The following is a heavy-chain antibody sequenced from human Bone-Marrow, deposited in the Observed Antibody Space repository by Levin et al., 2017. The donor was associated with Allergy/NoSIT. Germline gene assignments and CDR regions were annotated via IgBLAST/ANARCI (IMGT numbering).Heavy chain of an antibody. J-gene: IGHJ1*01. Sequence: SQTLSLTCAVSGYSISSGYYWGWIRQPPGKGLEWIGTIYHTGSTFYNPSLNSRVTVSVDKSRNQFSLILRSVTAADTAVYYCAAVKPFHRWGQGTLVTVSS. D-gene: IGHD1-14*01. CDR2: IYHTGST. CDR3: AAVKPFHR. CDR1: GYSISSGYY. V-gene: IGHV4-38-2*01.